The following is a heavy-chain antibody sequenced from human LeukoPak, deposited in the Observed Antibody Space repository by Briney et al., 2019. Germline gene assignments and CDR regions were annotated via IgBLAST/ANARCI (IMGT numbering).Heavy chain of an antibody. J-gene: IGHJ4*02. D-gene: IGHD1-26*01. V-gene: IGHV3-11*01. CDR3: AREISGERTYYFDY. CDR1: GFTFSDYY. Sequence: GGSLRLFCAASGFTFSDYYMSCIRQAPGKGLEWVSYISSSGSTIYYADSVKGRFTISRDNAKNSLYLQMNSLRAEDTAVYYCAREISGERTYYFDYWGQGTLVTVSS. CDR2: ISSSGSTI.